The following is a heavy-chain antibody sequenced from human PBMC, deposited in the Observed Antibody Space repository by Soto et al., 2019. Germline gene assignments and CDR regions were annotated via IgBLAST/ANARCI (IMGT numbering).Heavy chain of an antibody. CDR3: ARGRYCLTGRCFPNWFDS. D-gene: IGHD2-15*01. CDR2: IYKSATT. Sequence: SESLALTCSVSGDSISNLEDFWAWIRQPPGQALEYIGYIYKSATTYYNPSFESRVAISVDTSKSQFSLNVTSVTAADTAVYFCARGRYCLTGRCFPNWFDSWGQGTLVTVSS. J-gene: IGHJ5*01. CDR1: GDSISNLEDF. V-gene: IGHV4-30-4*01.